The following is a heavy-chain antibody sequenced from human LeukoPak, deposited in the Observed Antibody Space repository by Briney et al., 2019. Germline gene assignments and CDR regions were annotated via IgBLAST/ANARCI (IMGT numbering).Heavy chain of an antibody. V-gene: IGHV4-34*01. CDR1: GGSFSGYY. D-gene: IGHD3-3*01. CDR3: ATLVWSYYYGMDV. Sequence: SETLSLNCAVYGGSFSGYYWIWIRQPPGKGLEWIGEINHSGSTNYNPSLKSRVTISVDTSKNQFSLKLSSVTAADTAVYYCATLVWSYYYGMDVWGQGTTVTVSS. CDR2: INHSGST. J-gene: IGHJ6*02.